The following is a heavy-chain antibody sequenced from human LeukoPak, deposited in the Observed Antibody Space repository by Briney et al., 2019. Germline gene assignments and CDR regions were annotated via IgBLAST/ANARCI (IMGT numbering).Heavy chain of an antibody. CDR2: ISGSGGST. CDR1: GFTFSSYA. Sequence: GGSLRLSCAASGFTFSSYAMSWVRQAPGKGLEWVSAISGSGGSTYYADSVKGRFTISRDNSKNTLYLQVNSLRAEDTAVYYCAKDLTTYYYDSSGYYYHYWGQGTLVTVSS. J-gene: IGHJ4*02. CDR3: AKDLTTYYYDSSGYYYHY. V-gene: IGHV3-23*01. D-gene: IGHD3-22*01.